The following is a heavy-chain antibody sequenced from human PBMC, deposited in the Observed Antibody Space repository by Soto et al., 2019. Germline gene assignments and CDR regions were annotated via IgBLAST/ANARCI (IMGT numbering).Heavy chain of an antibody. Sequence: EVQLVESGGGLVQPGRSLRLSCAASGFTFDDYAMHWVRQAPGKGLEWVSGISWNSGSIGYADSVKGRFTISRDNAKNSLYLQMNSLRAEDTALYYCAKLHYDFWSGYYRPTEDFDYWGQGTLVTVSS. CDR2: ISWNSGSI. V-gene: IGHV3-9*01. J-gene: IGHJ4*02. D-gene: IGHD3-3*01. CDR1: GFTFDDYA. CDR3: AKLHYDFWSGYYRPTEDFDY.